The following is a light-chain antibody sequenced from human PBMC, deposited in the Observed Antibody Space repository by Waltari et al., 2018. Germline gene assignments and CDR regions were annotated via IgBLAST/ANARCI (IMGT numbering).Light chain of an antibody. CDR3: SSYTSGTTS. CDR1: RSDIGGYNY. J-gene: IGLJ2*01. V-gene: IGLV2-14*03. CDR2: DDT. Sequence: QSALTQPASVSGSPGQSITISCTGTRSDIGGYNYVSWYQQHPGKAPKLMIYDDTNRPSGVSNRFSGSKSGNTASLTISGLQAEDEADYHCSSYTSGTTSFGGGTKLTVL.